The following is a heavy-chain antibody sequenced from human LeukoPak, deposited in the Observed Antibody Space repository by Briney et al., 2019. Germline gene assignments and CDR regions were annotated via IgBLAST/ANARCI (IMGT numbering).Heavy chain of an antibody. CDR1: GGSISSGGYS. D-gene: IGHD3-22*01. CDR3: ARSLPITMIVVASLGAFDI. J-gene: IGHJ3*02. CDR2: IYHSGST. V-gene: IGHV4-30-2*01. Sequence: PSETLSLTCAVSGGSISSGGYSWSWIRQPPGKGLEWIGYIYHSGSTYYNPSLKSRVTISVDRSKNQFSLKLSSVTAADTAVYYCARSLPITMIVVASLGAFDIWGQGTMVTVSS.